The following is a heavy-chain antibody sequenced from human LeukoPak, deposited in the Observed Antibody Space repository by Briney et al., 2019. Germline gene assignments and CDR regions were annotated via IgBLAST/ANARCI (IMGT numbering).Heavy chain of an antibody. V-gene: IGHV3-30*02. CDR1: GFTFSSYG. CDR3: ARQRTRHDITIFGVVTSYDY. D-gene: IGHD3-3*01. Sequence: PGGSLRLSCAASGFTFSSYGMHWVRQAPGKGLEWVAFIRYDGSNKYYADSVKGRFTISRDNSKNTLYLQMNSLRAEDTAVYYCARQRTRHDITIFGVVTSYDYWGQGTLVTVSS. J-gene: IGHJ4*02. CDR2: IRYDGSNK.